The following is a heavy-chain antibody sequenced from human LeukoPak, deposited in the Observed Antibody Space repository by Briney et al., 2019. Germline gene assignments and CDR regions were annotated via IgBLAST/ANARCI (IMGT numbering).Heavy chain of an antibody. CDR3: ARDSGYCTSTSSYAWLADY. J-gene: IGHJ4*02. D-gene: IGHD2-2*01. CDR2: ISYDGSNK. V-gene: IGHV3-30*04. CDR1: GFTFSQYA. Sequence: PGGPLRLSCAASGFTFSQYAMHWVRQAPGKGLEWVAIISYDGSNKYYADSVKGRFTISRDNSKNTLYLQMNSLRAEDTAVYYCARDSGYCTSTSSYAWLADYWGQGTPVTVSS.